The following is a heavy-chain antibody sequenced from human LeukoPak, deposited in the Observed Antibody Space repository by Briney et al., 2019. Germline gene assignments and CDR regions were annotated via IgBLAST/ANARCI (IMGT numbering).Heavy chain of an antibody. D-gene: IGHD6-13*01. J-gene: IGHJ4*02. Sequence: PSETLSLTCAVYGGSFSGYYWSWIRQPPGKGLEWIGEVNHSGSTNYNPSLKSRVTISVDTSKNQFSLKLSSVAAADTAVYYCARVLRYSSRGPYYFDYWGQGTVVTVSS. CDR1: GGSFSGYY. CDR3: ARVLRYSSRGPYYFDY. CDR2: VNHSGST. V-gene: IGHV4-34*01.